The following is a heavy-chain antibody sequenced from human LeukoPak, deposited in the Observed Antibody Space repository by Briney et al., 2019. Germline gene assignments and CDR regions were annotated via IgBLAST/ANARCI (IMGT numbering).Heavy chain of an antibody. CDR3: AKDPFDWLFSDYFDY. D-gene: IGHD3-9*01. CDR2: ISGSGGST. CDR1: GFTFSSYA. Sequence: PGGSLRLSCAASGFTFSSYAMSWVRQAPGKGLEWVSAISGSGGSTYYADSVKGRFTISRDNSKNTLYLQMNSLRAEDTAVYYCAKDPFDWLFSDYFDYWGQGTLVTVSS. V-gene: IGHV3-23*01. J-gene: IGHJ4*02.